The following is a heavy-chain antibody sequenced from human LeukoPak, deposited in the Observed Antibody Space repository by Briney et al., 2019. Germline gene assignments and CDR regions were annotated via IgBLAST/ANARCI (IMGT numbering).Heavy chain of an antibody. CDR2: IDYSGST. CDR3: ARGLVVVVAVPVYYGMDV. J-gene: IGHJ6*02. D-gene: IGHD2-15*01. Sequence: PSETLSLTCSVSGGSISSGGYYWSWIRQHPGKGLEWIGYIDYSGSTYYNPSLRSRVTIPVDTSKNQFSLKLSSATAADTAVYYCARGLVVVVAVPVYYGMDVWGQGTTVTVSS. V-gene: IGHV4-31*03. CDR1: GGSISSGGYY.